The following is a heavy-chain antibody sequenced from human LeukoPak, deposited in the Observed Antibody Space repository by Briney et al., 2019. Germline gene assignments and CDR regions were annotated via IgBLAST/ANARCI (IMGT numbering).Heavy chain of an antibody. Sequence: GGSLRLSCVASGFTISRYAMTWVRQAPGKGLEWVSAIRVSGDSTINADSVKGRFTISRDNSKNTLYLQMNSLRAEDTAVYYCAKTGITMVRGVIIPEAYFDYWGQGTLVTVSS. D-gene: IGHD3-10*01. J-gene: IGHJ4*02. V-gene: IGHV3-23*01. CDR1: GFTISRYA. CDR3: AKTGITMVRGVIIPEAYFDY. CDR2: IRVSGDST.